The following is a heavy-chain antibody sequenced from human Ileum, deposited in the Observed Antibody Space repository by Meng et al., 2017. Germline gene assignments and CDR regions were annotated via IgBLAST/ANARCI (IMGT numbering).Heavy chain of an antibody. CDR2: IYSGDNT. D-gene: IGHD1/OR15-1a*01. J-gene: IGHJ4*02. V-gene: IGHV3-66*02. CDR3: ARPTSAGTYLDY. CDR1: GISVSNNN. Sequence: GGSLRLSCAVSGISVSNNNMSWIRQAPGKGLEWVSLIYSGDNTLYADSVKGRFTVSRDNSKNTLYLQMNSLGPDDTAVYFCARPTSAGTYLDYWGQGTLVTVSS.